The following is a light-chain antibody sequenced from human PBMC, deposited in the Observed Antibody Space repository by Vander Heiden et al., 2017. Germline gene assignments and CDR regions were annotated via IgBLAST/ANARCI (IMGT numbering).Light chain of an antibody. V-gene: IGKV1-39*01. J-gene: IGKJ3*01. CDR3: HQSHSSPFT. CDR1: RTVRSY. Sequence: DIQMAQSPSSLSASVGDSVTITCRASRTVRSYVNWYQQRPGEAPRLLIYSASNLQSGVPSRFSGSGFETGFTLSISSLQPEDFATYYCHQSHSSPFTFGPGTTVDIK. CDR2: SAS.